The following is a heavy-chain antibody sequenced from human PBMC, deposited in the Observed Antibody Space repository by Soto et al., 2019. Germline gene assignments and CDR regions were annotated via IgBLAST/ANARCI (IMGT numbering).Heavy chain of an antibody. V-gene: IGHV3-48*01. J-gene: IGHJ3*02. Sequence: GGSLRLSCTASGLTFTRHAMTWVRQAPGKGLEWVSYISSSSSTIYYADSVKGRFTISRDNAKNSLYLQMNSLRAEDTAVYYCARDGGDSSSWYFAFDIWGQGTMVTVSS. CDR1: GLTFTRHA. CDR3: ARDGGDSSSWYFAFDI. CDR2: ISSSSSTI. D-gene: IGHD6-13*01.